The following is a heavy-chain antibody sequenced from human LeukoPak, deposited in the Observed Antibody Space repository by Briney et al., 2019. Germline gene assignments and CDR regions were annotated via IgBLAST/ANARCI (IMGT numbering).Heavy chain of an antibody. Sequence: GGSLRLSCAASGFTFSSYWMSWVRQAPGKGLEWVANIKQDGSEKYYVDSVKGRFTISRDNAKNSLYLQMNSLRAEDTAVYYCARGQYCTSTGCYGPFDYWGQGILVTVSS. D-gene: IGHD2-2*01. CDR1: GFTFSSYW. CDR3: ARGQYCTSTGCYGPFDY. V-gene: IGHV3-7*04. CDR2: IKQDGSEK. J-gene: IGHJ4*02.